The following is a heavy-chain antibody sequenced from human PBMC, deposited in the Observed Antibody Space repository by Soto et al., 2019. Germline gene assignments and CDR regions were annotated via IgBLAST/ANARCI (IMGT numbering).Heavy chain of an antibody. Sequence: QVQQLESGPGLVKPWDSLSLTCTVSGAYISDFSWSWIRQPAGKGLEWIGRITVNGNTQYNPSFRCRVTMSMDTSRNQFSLNLQSATAADTALYYCARESGENWTYEAHWGQGTLVTVSS. V-gene: IGHV4-4*07. CDR3: ARESGENWTYEAH. D-gene: IGHD1-7*01. CDR1: GAYISDFS. CDR2: ITVNGNT. J-gene: IGHJ1*01.